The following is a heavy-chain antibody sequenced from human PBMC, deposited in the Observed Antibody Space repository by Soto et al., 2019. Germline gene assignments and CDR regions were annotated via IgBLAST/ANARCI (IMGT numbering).Heavy chain of an antibody. Sequence: QVLLQESGPGQVKPSETLSLTCDVFGGTMNNYYGSWVRQAPGKGLEWIGSVFHTGRTYYSPSLKSRVTLSVETSKKPFSLTLRSVTAADTAVYYCARSLTLTRFDFWGRGTQVTVS. CDR3: ARSLTLTRFDF. CDR2: VFHTGRT. V-gene: IGHV4-59*01. D-gene: IGHD4-17*01. J-gene: IGHJ4*02. CDR1: GGTMNNYY.